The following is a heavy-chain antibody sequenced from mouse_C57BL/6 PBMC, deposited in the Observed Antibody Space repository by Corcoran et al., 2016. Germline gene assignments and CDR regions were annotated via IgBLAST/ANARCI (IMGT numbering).Heavy chain of an antibody. Sequence: QIQLVQSGPELKKPGETVKISCKASGYTFTTYGMSWVKQAPGKGLKWMGWINTYSGVPTYADDFKGRFAFSLETSASTAYLQINNLKNEDTATYFCARFYYYGSSPSWFAYWGQGTLVTVSA. V-gene: IGHV9-3*01. CDR2: INTYSGVP. D-gene: IGHD1-1*01. J-gene: IGHJ3*01. CDR3: ARFYYYGSSPSWFAY. CDR1: GYTFTTYG.